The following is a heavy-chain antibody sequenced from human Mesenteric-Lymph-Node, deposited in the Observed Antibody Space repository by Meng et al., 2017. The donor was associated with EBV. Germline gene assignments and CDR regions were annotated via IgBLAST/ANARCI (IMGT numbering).Heavy chain of an antibody. Sequence: EGQLVGSGGGLIQPGGSLRLPCAVSGITFSSYDMSWVRQAPGKGLEWVSGISDSGDTTYYAGSVKGRFTISRDNSKSTLFLQMNSLRAEDTAVYYCANRGPFDYWGQGTLVTVSS. CDR2: ISDSGDTT. D-gene: IGHD3/OR15-3a*01. V-gene: IGHV3-23*04. CDR3: ANRGPFDY. J-gene: IGHJ4*02. CDR1: GITFSSYD.